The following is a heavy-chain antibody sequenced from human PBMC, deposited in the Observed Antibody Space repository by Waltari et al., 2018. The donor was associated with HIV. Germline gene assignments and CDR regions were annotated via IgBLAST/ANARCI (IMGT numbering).Heavy chain of an antibody. V-gene: IGHV1-8*01. J-gene: IGHJ6*02. CDR3: ARGGSESMDV. Sequence: QVQLVQSGAEVKKPGASVKVSCKASGYAFATYDVNWVRQATGQGPEWMGWMSPNSGNTVYAQEFQGRVTMTRDTSISTVYMELSSLTSEDTAVYYCARGGSESMDVWGQGTTVTVSS. CDR1: GYAFATYD. CDR2: MSPNSGNT.